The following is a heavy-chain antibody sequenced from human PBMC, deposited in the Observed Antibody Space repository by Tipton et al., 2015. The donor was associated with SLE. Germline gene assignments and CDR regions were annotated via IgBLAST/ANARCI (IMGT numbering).Heavy chain of an antibody. Sequence: SLRLSCAASGFTFSSYAMHWVRQAPGKGLEWVAVISYDGSNKYFADSVKGRFTISRDNSKNTLYLQMNSLRAEDTAVYYCAREDGSGWYSYWGQGTLVTVSS. CDR3: AREDGSGWYSY. CDR1: GFTFSSYA. CDR2: ISYDGSNK. J-gene: IGHJ4*02. V-gene: IGHV3-30-3*01. D-gene: IGHD6-19*01.